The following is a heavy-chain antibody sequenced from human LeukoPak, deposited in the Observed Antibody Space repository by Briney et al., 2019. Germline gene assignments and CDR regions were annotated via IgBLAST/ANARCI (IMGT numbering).Heavy chain of an antibody. J-gene: IGHJ6*03. CDR1: GGSISSSSYY. V-gene: IGHV4-39*07. D-gene: IGHD5-24*01. CDR2: IYYSGST. Sequence: SETLSLTCTVSGGSISSSSYYWGWIRQPPGKGLEWIGSIYYSGSTYYSPSLKSRLTISVGTSKNQFSLKLSSVTAADTAVYYCAREGRYRYGYNEYHSYMDIWGKGTTVTVSS. CDR3: AREGRYRYGYNEYHSYMDI.